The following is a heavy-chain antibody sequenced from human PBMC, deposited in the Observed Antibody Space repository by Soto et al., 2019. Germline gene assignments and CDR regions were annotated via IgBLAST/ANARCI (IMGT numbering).Heavy chain of an antibody. CDR3: ARGRWLRSAFDY. CDR1: GGSFSGYY. D-gene: IGHD5-12*01. J-gene: IGHJ4*02. Sequence: QVQLQQWGAGLLKPSETLSLTCAVYGGSFSGYYWSWIRQPPGKGLEWIGEINHSGSTNYNPSLKSRVTISVDTSKNQFSLKLSSVTAADTAVYYCARGRWLRSAFDYWGPVTLVTVSS. V-gene: IGHV4-34*01. CDR2: INHSGST.